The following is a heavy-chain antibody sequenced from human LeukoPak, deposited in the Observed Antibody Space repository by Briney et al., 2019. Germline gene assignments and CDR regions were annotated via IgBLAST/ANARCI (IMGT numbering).Heavy chain of an antibody. D-gene: IGHD5-18*01. J-gene: IGHJ4*02. Sequence: PGGSLRLSCAASGSTLSNYEMNWVRQAPGKGLEWVSYISSSGSTIYYADSVKGRFTISRDNAKNSLYLQMNSLRAEDTAVYYCAQIYTYGSSQFDYWGQGTLVTVSS. V-gene: IGHV3-48*03. CDR2: ISSSGSTI. CDR3: AQIYTYGSSQFDY. CDR1: GSTLSNYE.